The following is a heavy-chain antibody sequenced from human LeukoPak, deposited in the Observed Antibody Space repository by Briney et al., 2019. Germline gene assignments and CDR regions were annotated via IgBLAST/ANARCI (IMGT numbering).Heavy chain of an antibody. CDR1: GDSIRSGTYY. Sequence: PSETLSLTCTVSGDSIRSGTYYWSWIRQPAGKGLEWIGRIYTSGSTNYNPSLKSRVTMSVDTSKNQFSLKLSSVTAADTAVYYCARGSGCSSTSCYVGSDFDYWGQGTLVTVSS. CDR2: IYTSGST. CDR3: ARGSGCSSTSCYVGSDFDY. V-gene: IGHV4-61*02. J-gene: IGHJ4*02. D-gene: IGHD2-2*01.